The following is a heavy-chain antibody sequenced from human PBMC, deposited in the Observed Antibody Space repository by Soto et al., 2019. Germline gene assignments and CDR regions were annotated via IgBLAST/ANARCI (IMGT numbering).Heavy chain of an antibody. D-gene: IGHD5-18*01. Sequence: QLQLQESGPGLVKPSETLSLTCTVSGGSISSTNDYWGWIRQPPGKGLEWIGSISYSGTTNYNPSPTSRVAISVDTSKNQFSLNLSPGSAADTAVYFCARGRGRGYSYGSYDYWGQGTLVTVSS. CDR3: ARGRGRGYSYGSYDY. CDR2: ISYSGTT. J-gene: IGHJ4*02. CDR1: GGSISSTNDY. V-gene: IGHV4-39*01.